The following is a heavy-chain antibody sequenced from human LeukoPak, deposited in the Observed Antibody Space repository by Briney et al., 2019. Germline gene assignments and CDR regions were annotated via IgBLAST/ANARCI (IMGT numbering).Heavy chain of an antibody. V-gene: IGHV5-51*01. CDR2: IYPGDSDT. J-gene: IGHJ5*02. CDR3: GSHHCSTSPYYDSSGYYPTWFDP. Sequence: GESLKISCKGSGYSFTSYWIGWVRQMPGKGLEWMGIIYPGDSDTRYSPSFQGQVTISADKSISTAYLQWSSLKASDTAMYYCGSHHCSTSPYYDSSGYYPTWFDPWGQGTLVTVSS. CDR1: GYSFTSYW. D-gene: IGHD3-22*01.